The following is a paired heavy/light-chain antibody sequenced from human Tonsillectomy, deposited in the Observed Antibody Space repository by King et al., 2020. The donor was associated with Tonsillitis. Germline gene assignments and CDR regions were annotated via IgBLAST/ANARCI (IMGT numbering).Light chain of an antibody. CDR2: ATS. CDR3: LLSYNDGRPV. CDR1: AGPVFSGHY. J-gene: IGLJ3*02. Sequence: QAVVTQEPSLTVSPGGTVTLTCASSAGPVFSGHYPSWFQQKPGQAPRTLISATSTRQSWTPARFSGSLLGGKAALTLSGAQYEDEAVYYCLLSYNDGRPVFGGGTELTVL. V-gene: IGLV7-46*01.
Heavy chain of an antibody. CDR1: GFIFSDYS. V-gene: IGHV3-11*04. CDR3: VREDNKLLGDDYYGIDV. J-gene: IGHJ6*02. Sequence: QVQLVESGGHLVKTGGSLRLSCSASGFIFSDYSMSWIRQAPGKSLEWVSHIDSHGAKVNYADFVKGRIIVSRDNTKKSLYLQMNSLRAEDTAIYYCVREDNKLLGDDYYGIDVWGQGTTVTVSS. CDR2: IDSHGAKV. D-gene: IGHD1-26*01.